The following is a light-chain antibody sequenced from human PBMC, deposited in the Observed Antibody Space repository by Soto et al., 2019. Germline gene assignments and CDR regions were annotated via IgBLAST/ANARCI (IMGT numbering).Light chain of an antibody. CDR2: GAS. Sequence: EIVMTQSPATLSVSPGERATLSCRASQSVSSNLAWYQQKPGQAPRLLISGASPRATGIPARFSGSGSGTEFTLTISILQSEDFAVYYCQQYNNWPPWTFGQGTKVEIK. CDR1: QSVSSN. CDR3: QQYNNWPPWT. J-gene: IGKJ1*01. V-gene: IGKV3-15*01.